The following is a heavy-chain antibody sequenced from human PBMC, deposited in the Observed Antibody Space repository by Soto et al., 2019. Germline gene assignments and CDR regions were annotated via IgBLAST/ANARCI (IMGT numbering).Heavy chain of an antibody. CDR2: IKQDGREK. Sequence: GGSLRLSCAASGFSFSSYWMTWVRQAPGKGLEWVANIKQDGREKYYVASVKGRFTISRDNAKNLVYLQMDSLTPDDTAVYFCAGAGVRNSAYNGCLDPWGKGTLVTVSS. J-gene: IGHJ5*02. CDR3: AGAGVRNSAYNGCLDP. V-gene: IGHV3-7*03. D-gene: IGHD3-16*01. CDR1: GFSFSSYW.